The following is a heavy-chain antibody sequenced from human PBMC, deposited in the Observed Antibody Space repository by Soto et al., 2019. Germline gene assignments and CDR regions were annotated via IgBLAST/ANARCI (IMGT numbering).Heavy chain of an antibody. CDR3: AIWEYQLLVLDSWFDP. Sequence: ASVKVSCKASGYTFTSYAMHWVRQAPGQRLEWMGWINAGNGNTKYSQKFQGRVTITRDTSASTAYMELSSLRSEDTAVYYCAIWEYQLLVLDSWFDPWGQGTLVTVSS. CDR1: GYTFTSYA. J-gene: IGHJ5*02. D-gene: IGHD2-2*01. CDR2: INAGNGNT. V-gene: IGHV1-3*01.